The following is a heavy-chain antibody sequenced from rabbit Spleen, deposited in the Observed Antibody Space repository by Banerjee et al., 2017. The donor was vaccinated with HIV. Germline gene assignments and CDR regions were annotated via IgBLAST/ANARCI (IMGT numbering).Heavy chain of an antibody. Sequence: QSLVESGGGLVQPGGSLKLSCKASGFDFSTYSMSWVRQAPGKGLEWIGQIGAGSSGSTYYASWAKGRFTISKTSSTTVTLQMTSLTAADTATYFCAKNFNLWGPGTLVTVS. CDR3: AKNFNL. CDR2: IGAGSSGST. CDR1: GFDFSTYS. J-gene: IGHJ4*01. V-gene: IGHV1S40*01.